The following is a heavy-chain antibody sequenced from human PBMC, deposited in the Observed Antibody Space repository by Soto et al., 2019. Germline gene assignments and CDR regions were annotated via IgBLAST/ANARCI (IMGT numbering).Heavy chain of an antibody. Sequence: GGSLRLSCAASGFTFSSYTMNWVRQTPEKGLEWVSSITTSSNYIHYAESVKGRFTISRDNAKNSLYLQMQTLRAEDTAVYFCARGYFDYWGQGALVTVSS. CDR3: ARGYFDY. CDR2: ITTSSNYI. J-gene: IGHJ4*02. CDR1: GFTFSSYT. V-gene: IGHV3-21*01. D-gene: IGHD3-10*01.